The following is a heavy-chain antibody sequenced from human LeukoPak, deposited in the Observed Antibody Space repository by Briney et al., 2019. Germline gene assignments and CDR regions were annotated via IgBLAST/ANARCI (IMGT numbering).Heavy chain of an antibody. CDR3: ARGNYDFWSVLRSNWFDP. CDR2: INHSGST. V-gene: IGHV4-34*01. J-gene: IGHJ5*02. D-gene: IGHD3-3*01. Sequence: SETLSLTCAVYGRSFSGYYWSWIRQPPGKGLEWIGEINHSGSTNYNPSLKSRVTISVDTSKNRFSLKLSSVTAADTAVYYCARGNYDFWSVLRSNWFDPWGQGTLVTVSS. CDR1: GRSFSGYY.